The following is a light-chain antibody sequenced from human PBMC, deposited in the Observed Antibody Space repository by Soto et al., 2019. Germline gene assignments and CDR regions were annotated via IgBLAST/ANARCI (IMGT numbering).Light chain of an antibody. Sequence: IVMTQTPLSSPVPLGQPASISCRSSQSLIHSNGNTYLSWLHQRPGQPPRLLIYHISSLWSGVTERFSGRGSGTDFPLDISRVEAEDVGVYYCVQASRFPCTFGPGTKLEIK. CDR3: VQASRFPCT. CDR2: HIS. J-gene: IGKJ2*02. V-gene: IGKV2-24*01. CDR1: QSLIHSNGNTY.